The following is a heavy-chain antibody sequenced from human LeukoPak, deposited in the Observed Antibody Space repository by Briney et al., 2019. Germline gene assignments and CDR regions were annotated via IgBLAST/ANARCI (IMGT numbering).Heavy chain of an antibody. CDR1: GYTFTSYD. D-gene: IGHD3-3*01. CDR3: AGGVQGDFWSGYLRH. Sequence: ASVNVSCKASGYTFTSYDINWVRQATGHGLEWLGWMNPNSGNTGYAQKFQGRVTMTRNTSISTAYMELSSLRSEDTAVYYRAGGVQGDFWSGYLRHWGQGTPVPVSS. V-gene: IGHV1-8*01. CDR2: MNPNSGNT. J-gene: IGHJ4*02.